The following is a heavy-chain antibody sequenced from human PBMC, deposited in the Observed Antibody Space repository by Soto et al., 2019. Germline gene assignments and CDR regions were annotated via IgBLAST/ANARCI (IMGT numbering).Heavy chain of an antibody. CDR1: GYTFTSYA. V-gene: IGHV1-3*01. CDR3: ARDEAPGVRFDY. J-gene: IGHJ4*02. CDR2: INAGNGNT. D-gene: IGHD7-27*01. Sequence: SVKLSCKASGYTFTSYAMHWVRQDPGQRLEWMGWINAGNGNTKYSQKFQGRVTITRDTSASTAYMELSSLRSEDTAVYYCARDEAPGVRFDYWGQGTLVTSPQ.